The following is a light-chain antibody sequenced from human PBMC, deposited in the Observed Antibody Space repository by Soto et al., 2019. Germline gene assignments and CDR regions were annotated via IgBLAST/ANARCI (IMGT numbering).Light chain of an antibody. CDR1: QDISSW. V-gene: IGKV1-12*01. Sequence: DIQMTQSPSSVSASVGGRVTIACRASQDISSWLAWYQQIPGKAPKLLIYAASALQGGVPSRFSGSGSGTHFTLTISSLQPEDFATYYCQQSDSFPFTFGPGTKVDIK. J-gene: IGKJ3*01. CDR3: QQSDSFPFT. CDR2: AAS.